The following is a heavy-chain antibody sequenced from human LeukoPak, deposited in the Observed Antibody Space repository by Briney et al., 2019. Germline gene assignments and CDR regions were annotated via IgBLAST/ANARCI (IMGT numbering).Heavy chain of an antibody. CDR2: IKSKTDGGTT. CDR1: GFTFSNAW. CDR3: TTVITMIVATPHY. D-gene: IGHD3-22*01. V-gene: IGHV3-15*01. J-gene: IGHJ4*02. Sequence: GGSLRLSCAASGFTFSNAWMSWVRQAPGKGLEWVGRIKSKTDGGTTVYAAPVKGRFTISRDDSKNTLYLQMNSLKTEDTAVYYCTTVITMIVATPHYWGQGTLVTVSS.